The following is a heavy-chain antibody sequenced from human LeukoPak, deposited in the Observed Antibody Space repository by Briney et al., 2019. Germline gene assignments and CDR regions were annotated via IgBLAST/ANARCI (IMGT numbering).Heavy chain of an antibody. CDR1: GFGFSSYE. J-gene: IGHJ4*02. D-gene: IGHD3-22*01. Sequence: GGSLRLSCAASGFGFSSYEMNWVRQAPGKGLEWVSYISSSGRTMYYADSVKGRFTISRDNSKNTLYLQMNSLRTEDTAVYYCARDPTHDYYDSSGVSFDYWGQGTLVTVSS. CDR2: ISSSGRTM. V-gene: IGHV3-48*03. CDR3: ARDPTHDYYDSSGVSFDY.